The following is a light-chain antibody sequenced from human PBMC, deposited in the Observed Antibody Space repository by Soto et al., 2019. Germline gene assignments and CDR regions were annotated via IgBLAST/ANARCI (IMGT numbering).Light chain of an antibody. CDR3: QQYNNWHPIT. V-gene: IGKV3-15*01. CDR2: GAS. CDR1: QSVSSN. J-gene: IGKJ5*01. Sequence: EIVMTQSPATLSVSPGERATLSCRASQSVSSNLAWYQQKPGQAPRLLIYGASTRANGIPARFSGSGSGTEFTLTIRSLQSEDFAFYYCQQYNNWHPITFGQGTRLEIK.